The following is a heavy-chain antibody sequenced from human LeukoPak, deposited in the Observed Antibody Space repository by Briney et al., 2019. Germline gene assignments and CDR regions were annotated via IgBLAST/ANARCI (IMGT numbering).Heavy chain of an antibody. CDR2: INHSRST. D-gene: IGHD3-3*01. CDR3: ARGKAYDFWSGYYFFDY. CDR1: GGSFSGYY. Sequence: PSDTLSLTCAVYGGSFSGYYWSWIRQPPGKGLEWIGEINHSRSTNYNPSLKSRVTISVDTSKNQFSLKLSSVTAADTAVYYCARGKAYDFWSGYYFFDYWGQGSLVTVSS. V-gene: IGHV4-34*01. J-gene: IGHJ4*02.